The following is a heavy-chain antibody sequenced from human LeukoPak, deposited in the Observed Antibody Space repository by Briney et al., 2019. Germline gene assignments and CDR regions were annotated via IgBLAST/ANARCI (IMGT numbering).Heavy chain of an antibody. V-gene: IGHV3-23*01. CDR2: TRGSGGGT. CDR1: GFTFTIYA. Sequence: GESLRLSCVASGFTFTIYAMSWVRQAPGKGLEWVSTTRGSGGGTNYADSVKGRFTISRDNSKNTLFLQMSRLRVEDTAVYYCAKDWLSTVESPADNWGQGTLVTVSS. CDR3: AKDWLSTVESPADN. J-gene: IGHJ4*02. D-gene: IGHD4-23*01.